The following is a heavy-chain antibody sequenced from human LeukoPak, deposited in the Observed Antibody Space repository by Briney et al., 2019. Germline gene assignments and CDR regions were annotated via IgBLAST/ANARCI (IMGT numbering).Heavy chain of an antibody. V-gene: IGHV3-11*01. D-gene: IGHD3-3*01. J-gene: IGHJ6*02. CDR3: ARRSGLLVTIFGVVLPPANYYYGMDV. CDR1: GFTFSDYY. CDR2: ISSSGSTI. Sequence: GGSLRLSCAASGFTFSDYYMSWIRQAPGKGLEWVSYISSSGSTIYYADSVKGRFTIPRDNAKNSLYLQMNSLRAEDTAVYYCARRSGLLVTIFGVVLPPANYYYGMDVWGQGTTVTVSS.